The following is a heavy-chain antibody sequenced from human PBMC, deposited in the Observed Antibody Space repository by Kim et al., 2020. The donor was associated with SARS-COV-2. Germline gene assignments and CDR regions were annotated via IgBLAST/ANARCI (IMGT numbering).Heavy chain of an antibody. CDR3: SRDLFSLQWLYDFVAEDV. CDR2: IDTNTGNP. D-gene: IGHD6-19*01. Sequence: ASVKVSCKASGYTFTDYAMNWVRQAPGQGLEWMGWIDTNTGNPTYAQGFTGRFVLSLDTSVSTAYLQITSLKAEDTAVYYFSRDLFSLQWLYDFVAEDV. CDR1: GYTFTDYA. V-gene: IGHV7-4-1*02. J-gene: IGHJ3*01.